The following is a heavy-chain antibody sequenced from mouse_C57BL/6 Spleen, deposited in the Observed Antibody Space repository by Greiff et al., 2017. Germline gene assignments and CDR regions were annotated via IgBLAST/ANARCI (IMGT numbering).Heavy chain of an antibody. J-gene: IGHJ2*01. D-gene: IGHD3-3*01. CDR2: IYPGDGDT. V-gene: IGHV1-80*01. CDR3: ARGTLYYFDY. Sequence: QVQLKESGAELVKPGASVKISCKASGYAFSSYWMNWVKQRPGKGLEWIGQIYPGDGDTNYNGKFKGKATLTADKSSSTAYMQLSSLTSEDSAVYFCARGTLYYFDYWGQGTTLTVSS. CDR1: GYAFSSYW.